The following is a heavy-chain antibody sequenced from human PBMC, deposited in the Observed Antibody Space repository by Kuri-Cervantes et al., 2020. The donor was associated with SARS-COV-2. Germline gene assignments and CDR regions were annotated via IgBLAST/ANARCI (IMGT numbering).Heavy chain of an antibody. V-gene: IGHV1-69*05. Sequence: SVKVSCKASGGTLRNYAISWVRQAPGQGLEWMGGIIPMFDSLNYAQKFQGRVTITRNTSISTAYMELSSLRSEDTAVYYCARAHAYDFWSGYSHWYFDLWGRGTLVTVSS. D-gene: IGHD3-3*01. J-gene: IGHJ2*01. CDR1: GGTLRNYA. CDR2: IIPMFDSL. CDR3: ARAHAYDFWSGYSHWYFDL.